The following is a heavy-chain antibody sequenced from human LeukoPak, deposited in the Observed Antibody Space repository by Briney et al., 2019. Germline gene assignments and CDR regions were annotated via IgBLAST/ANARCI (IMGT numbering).Heavy chain of an antibody. CDR1: GYSFTNYA. CDR2: TNGATGNT. V-gene: IGHV1-3*02. J-gene: IGHJ4*02. CDR3: ARSPGGNARTWLDY. D-gene: IGHD4-23*01. Sequence: GASVKVSCKASGYSFTNYALHWVRQAPGQRLEWMGWTNGATGNTRFSQDFQGRLTITIDTSASTSCMELSSLRSEDTAVYYCARSPGGNARTWLDYWGQGALVTVSS.